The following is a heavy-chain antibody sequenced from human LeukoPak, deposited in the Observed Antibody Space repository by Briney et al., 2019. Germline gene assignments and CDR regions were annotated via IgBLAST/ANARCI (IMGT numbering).Heavy chain of an antibody. CDR2: ISSSGSTI. Sequence: GGALRLSCAAPGFTFSYYYMSWIRPAPGKGLEWVLYISSSGSTIYYADSVKGRFTISRDNAKNSLYLQMNSLRAEDTAVYYCARDKVGRFWSGYHRLATGVDYWGQGTLVTVSS. CDR1: GFTFSYYY. CDR3: ARDKVGRFWSGYHRLATGVDY. V-gene: IGHV3-11*01. D-gene: IGHD3-3*01. J-gene: IGHJ4*02.